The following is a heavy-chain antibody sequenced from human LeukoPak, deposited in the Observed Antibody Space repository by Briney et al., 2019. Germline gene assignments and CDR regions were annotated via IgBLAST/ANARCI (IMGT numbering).Heavy chain of an antibody. CDR1: GYTFTQYG. CDR3: ARERGDVVVSVDWFDP. J-gene: IGHJ5*02. D-gene: IGHD2-2*01. Sequence: ASVKVSCKASGYTFTQYGISWVRQAPGQGLEWMGWISTYNGNTNYAQKFQGRVTMTRDTSISTAYMELSRLRSDDTAVYYCARERGDVVVSVDWFDPWGQGTLVTVSS. CDR2: ISTYNGNT. V-gene: IGHV1-18*01.